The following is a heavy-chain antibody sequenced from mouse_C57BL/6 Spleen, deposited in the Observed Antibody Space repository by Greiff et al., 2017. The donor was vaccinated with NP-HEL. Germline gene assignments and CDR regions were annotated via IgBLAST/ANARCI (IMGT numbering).Heavy chain of an antibody. CDR2: ISDGGSYT. D-gene: IGHD1-1*02. J-gene: IGHJ4*01. CDR1: GFTFSSYA. CDR3: AREGSYNYAMDY. Sequence: EVMLVESGGGLVKPGGSLKLSCAASGFTFSSYAMSWVRQTPEKRLEWVATISDGGSYTYYPDNVKGRFTISRDNAKNNLYLQMSHLKSEDTAMYYCAREGSYNYAMDYWGQGTSVTVSS. V-gene: IGHV5-4*01.